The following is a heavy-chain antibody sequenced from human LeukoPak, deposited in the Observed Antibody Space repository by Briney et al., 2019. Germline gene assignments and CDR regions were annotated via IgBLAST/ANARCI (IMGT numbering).Heavy chain of an antibody. D-gene: IGHD6-13*01. J-gene: IGHJ4*02. V-gene: IGHV4-31*03. CDR1: GGSISSGGYS. Sequence: PSETLSLTCTVSGGSISSGGYSWSWIRQHPGKGLEWIGYIYYSGSTYYNPSLKSRVTISVDTSKNQFSLKLSSVTAADTAVYYCAREAAAGANFDYWSQGTLVTVSS. CDR2: IYYSGST. CDR3: AREAAAGANFDY.